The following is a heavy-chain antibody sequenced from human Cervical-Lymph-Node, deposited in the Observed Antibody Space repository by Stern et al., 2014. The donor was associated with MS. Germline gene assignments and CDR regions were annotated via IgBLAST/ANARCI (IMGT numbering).Heavy chain of an antibody. J-gene: IGHJ4*02. V-gene: IGHV3-72*01. CDR2: SRNKAKSYTT. Sequence: EVQLVESGGGLVQPGGSLRLSCAASGFTFSDYYIDWVRQAPGKGLEWVGRSRNKAKSYTTDYDASVKGRFTISRDDSKKSVYLQMNSLKTEDTAVYYCSRDASGDYWGPGTVVTVSS. CDR1: GFTFSDYY. CDR3: SRDASGDY.